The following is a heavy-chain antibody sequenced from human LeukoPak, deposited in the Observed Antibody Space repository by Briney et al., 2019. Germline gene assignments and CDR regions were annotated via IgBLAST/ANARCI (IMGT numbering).Heavy chain of an antibody. CDR1: GFTFTSFP. CDR2: ISGGGDIT. D-gene: IGHD1-26*01. CDR3: ARAGAVWSFDY. Sequence: AGSLRLSCAASGFTFTSFPMTWVRKASGKGLEWVSGISGGGDITKYADSVKGRFTISRDKSKNTLYLQMNSLRAEDTAIYYCARAGAVWSFDYWGQGTLVTVS. J-gene: IGHJ4*02. V-gene: IGHV3-23*01.